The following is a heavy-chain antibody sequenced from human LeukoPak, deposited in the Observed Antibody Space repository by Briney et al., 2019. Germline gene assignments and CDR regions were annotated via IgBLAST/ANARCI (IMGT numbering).Heavy chain of an antibody. CDR2: VSSSGSTI. J-gene: IGHJ6*04. CDR3: AELGITMIGGV. Sequence: GGSLRLSCAASGFTFSSYEMNWVRQAPGKGLEWVSYVSSSGSTIYYADSVKSRFTISRDNAKNSLYLQMNSLRAEDTAVYYCAELGITMIGGVWGKGTTVTISS. V-gene: IGHV3-48*03. D-gene: IGHD3-10*02. CDR1: GFTFSSYE.